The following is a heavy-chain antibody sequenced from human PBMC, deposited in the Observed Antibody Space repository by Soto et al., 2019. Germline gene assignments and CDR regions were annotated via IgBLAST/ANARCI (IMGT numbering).Heavy chain of an antibody. CDR3: ATSIVVVPAATGEAFGI. V-gene: IGHV4-39*01. Sequence: SETMSLTCTVSGGSISSSSYYWGWIRQPPGKGLEWIGSIYYSGSTYYNPSLKSRVTISVDTSKNQFSLKLSSVTAADTAVYYCATSIVVVPAATGEAFGIWGQGTMVTVSS. D-gene: IGHD2-2*01. CDR2: IYYSGST. CDR1: GGSISSSSYY. J-gene: IGHJ3*02.